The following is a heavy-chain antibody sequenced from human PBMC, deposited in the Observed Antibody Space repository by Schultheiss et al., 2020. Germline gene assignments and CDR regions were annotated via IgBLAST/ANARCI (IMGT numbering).Heavy chain of an antibody. V-gene: IGHV4-39*01. D-gene: IGHD3-22*01. CDR3: ARHPMIVVVEDYFDY. Sequence: SETLSLTCSVSADSISNSHYLWGWIRHPPGKGLEWIGSIYRGGSTYYNPSLKSRVTMSVDTSKNQFSLNLSSVTDTDTAVYYCARHPMIVVVEDYFDYCAEGTLVTVAS. CDR2: IYRGGST. J-gene: IGHJ4*02. CDR1: ADSISNSHYL.